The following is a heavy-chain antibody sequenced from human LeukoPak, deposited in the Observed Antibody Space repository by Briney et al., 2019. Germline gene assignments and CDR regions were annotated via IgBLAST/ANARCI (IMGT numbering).Heavy chain of an antibody. CDR3: ARDIQAQWESEPNFDY. CDR2: ISAYNGNT. CDR1: GYTFTSYG. Sequence: ASVKVSCKASGYTFTSYGISWVRQAPGQGLEWMGWISAYNGNTNYAQKLQGRVTMTTDTSTSTAYMELRSLRSDDTAVYYCARDIQAQWESEPNFDYWGQGTLVTVSS. V-gene: IGHV1-18*01. D-gene: IGHD1-26*01. J-gene: IGHJ4*02.